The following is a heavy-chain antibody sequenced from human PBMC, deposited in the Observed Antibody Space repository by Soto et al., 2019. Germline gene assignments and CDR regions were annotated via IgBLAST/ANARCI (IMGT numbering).Heavy chain of an antibody. J-gene: IGHJ4*02. D-gene: IGHD3-22*01. V-gene: IGHV1-69*12. CDR1: GGTFSSYA. Sequence: QVQLVQSGAEVKKPGSSVKVSCKTSGGTFSSYAISWVRQAPGQGLEWMGEIIPMFGTANYAQKFQGRVTITADESTGTAYMELSSLRSEDTAVYYCARSRANYYDSRGYYYSTFDYWGQGTLVTVSS. CDR3: ARSRANYYDSRGYYYSTFDY. CDR2: IIPMFGTA.